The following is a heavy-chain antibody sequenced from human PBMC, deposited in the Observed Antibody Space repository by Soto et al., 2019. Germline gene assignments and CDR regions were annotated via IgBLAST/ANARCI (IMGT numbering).Heavy chain of an antibody. Sequence: QVQLQESGPGLVKPSQTLSLTCTVSGGSISSGDYYWSWIRQPPGKGLEWIGYSSYSGSTYYNPSFKSRVTISVDTPKNQFSLNLSSVTAADTAVYYCARAQGSGFLVSWCQGTLVTVSS. V-gene: IGHV4-30-4*01. J-gene: IGHJ4*02. D-gene: IGHD3-10*01. CDR3: ARAQGSGFLVS. CDR2: SSYSGST. CDR1: GGSISSGDYY.